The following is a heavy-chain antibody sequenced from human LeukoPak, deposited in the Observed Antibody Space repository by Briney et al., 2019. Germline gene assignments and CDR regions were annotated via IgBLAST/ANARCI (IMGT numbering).Heavy chain of an antibody. CDR3: ARDGGTYGYSSSWLSPYYFDY. CDR2: IIPIFGTA. CDR1: GGTFSSYA. Sequence: SVTVSCKASGGTFSSYAISWVRQAPGQGLEWMGGIIPIFGTANYAQKFQGRVTITADESTSTAYMELSSLRSEDTAVYYCARDGGTYGYSSSWLSPYYFDYWGQGTLVTVSS. D-gene: IGHD6-13*01. J-gene: IGHJ4*02. V-gene: IGHV1-69*13.